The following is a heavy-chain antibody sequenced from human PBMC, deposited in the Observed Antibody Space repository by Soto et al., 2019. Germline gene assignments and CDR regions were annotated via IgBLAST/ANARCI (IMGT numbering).Heavy chain of an antibody. D-gene: IGHD3-3*01. J-gene: IGHJ6*03. CDR1: GGSISSGGYY. CDR3: ARAAYDFWSGNYYYYYMDV. CDR2: IYYSGST. V-gene: IGHV4-31*03. Sequence: SETLSLTCTVSGGSISSGGYYWSWIRQHPGKGLEWIGYIYYSGSTYYNPSLKSRVTISVDTSKNQFSLKLSSVTAADTAVYYCARAAYDFWSGNYYYYYMDVWGKGTTVTVSS.